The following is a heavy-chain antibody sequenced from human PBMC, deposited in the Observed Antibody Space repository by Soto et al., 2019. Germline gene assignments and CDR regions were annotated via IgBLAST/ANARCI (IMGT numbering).Heavy chain of an antibody. J-gene: IGHJ5*02. CDR3: ARDLDLRDFWSGHFGGVWFDP. CDR1: GFTFSSYW. V-gene: IGHV3-7*01. CDR2: IKQDGSEK. D-gene: IGHD3-3*01. Sequence: EVQLVESGGGLVQPGGSLRLSCEASGFTFSSYWMSWVRQAPGKGLEWVANIKQDGSEKYYGDSVKGRFTISRDNAKNSLYLQMSSLRAEDTAVYYCARDLDLRDFWSGHFGGVWFDPWGQGTLVTVSS.